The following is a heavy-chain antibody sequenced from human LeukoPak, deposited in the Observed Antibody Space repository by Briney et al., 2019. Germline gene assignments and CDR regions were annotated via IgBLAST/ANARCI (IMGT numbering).Heavy chain of an antibody. CDR3: ARGSGWYLY. CDR2: IYYSGST. V-gene: IGHV4-59*12. CDR1: GGSISSYY. D-gene: IGHD6-19*01. Sequence: SETQSLTCTVSGGSISSYYWSWIRQPPGKGLEWIGYIYYSGSTNYNPSLNSRVTMSVDTSKNQVSLKLTSVTAADTAVYFCARGSGWYLYWGQGTLVTVSS. J-gene: IGHJ4*02.